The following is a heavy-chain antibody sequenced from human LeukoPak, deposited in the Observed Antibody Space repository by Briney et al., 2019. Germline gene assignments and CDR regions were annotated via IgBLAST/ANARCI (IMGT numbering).Heavy chain of an antibody. CDR1: GFTFSSYA. J-gene: IGHJ2*01. CDR3: AKVFGSDWYFDL. CDR2: IRYDGSNK. Sequence: GGSLRLSCAASGFTFSSYAMHWVRQAPGKGLEWVAFIRYDGSNKYYADSVKGRFTISRDNSKNTLYLQMNSLRAEDTAVYYCAKVFGSDWYFDLWGRGTLVTVSS. D-gene: IGHD3-10*01. V-gene: IGHV3-30*02.